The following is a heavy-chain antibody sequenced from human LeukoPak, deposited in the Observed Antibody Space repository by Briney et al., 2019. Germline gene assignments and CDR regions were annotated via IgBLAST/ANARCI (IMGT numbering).Heavy chain of an antibody. Sequence: GGSLRLSCAASGFIVSSNYMSWVRQAPGKGLEWVSVIYSGGSTYYADSVKGRITISRDNSKNTLYLQMNSLRAEDTAVYYCAKGVGYCSGGSCQQFDYWGQGTLVTVSS. CDR3: AKGVGYCSGGSCQQFDY. D-gene: IGHD2-15*01. CDR2: IYSGGST. J-gene: IGHJ4*02. V-gene: IGHV3-53*01. CDR1: GFIVSSNY.